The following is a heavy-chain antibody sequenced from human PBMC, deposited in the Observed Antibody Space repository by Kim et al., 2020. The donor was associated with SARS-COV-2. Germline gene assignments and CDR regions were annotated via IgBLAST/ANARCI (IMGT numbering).Heavy chain of an antibody. CDR3: ARDPNQSYSFLIFDS. Sequence: GGSLRLSCVTSGFTFSSYSMSWIRLAPGRGLEWVSYIASSTSTVHYADSVKGRFTISRDNAKNSLFLQMNGLREEDTAIYYCARDPNQSYSFLIFDSWGQGTRVTVSS. J-gene: IGHJ4*02. V-gene: IGHV3-48*02. CDR1: GFTFSSYS. D-gene: IGHD3-10*01. CDR2: IASSTSTV.